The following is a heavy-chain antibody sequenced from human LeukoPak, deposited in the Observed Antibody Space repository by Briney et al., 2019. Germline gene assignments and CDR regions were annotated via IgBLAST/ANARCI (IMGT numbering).Heavy chain of an antibody. CDR3: AALGYCSSTSCRNWFGP. Sequence: ASVKVSCKVSGYTLTELSMHWARQAPGKGLEWNGGFDPEDGETIYAQKFQGRVTMTEDTSTDTAYMELSSLRSEDTAVYYCAALGYCSSTSCRNWFGPWGQGTLVTVSS. J-gene: IGHJ5*02. CDR2: FDPEDGET. V-gene: IGHV1-24*01. D-gene: IGHD2-2*01. CDR1: GYTLTELS.